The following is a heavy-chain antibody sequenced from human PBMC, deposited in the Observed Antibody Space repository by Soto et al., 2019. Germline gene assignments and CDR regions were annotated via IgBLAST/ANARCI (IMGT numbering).Heavy chain of an antibody. J-gene: IGHJ5*02. CDR2: IRGDSITT. CDR3: ARKAIPVGGNTWFDP. D-gene: IGHD6-13*01. Sequence: EMQLLESGGGLVQPGGSLRLSCAASGFTFSSYAMSWVRQAPGKGLEWVSLIRGDSITTYYADSVKGRFTISRDNSKNTLYLQMNSLRAEDTAIYYCARKAIPVGGNTWFDPWGQGTLVTVSS. CDR1: GFTFSSYA. V-gene: IGHV3-23*01.